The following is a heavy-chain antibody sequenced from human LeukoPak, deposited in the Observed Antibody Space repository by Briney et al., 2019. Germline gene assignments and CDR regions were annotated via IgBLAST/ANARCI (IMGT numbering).Heavy chain of an antibody. CDR2: IRYDGSNK. V-gene: IGHV3-30*02. Sequence: GGSLRLSCAASGFTFSSYGMHWVRQAPGKGLEWVAFIRYDGSNKYYADSVKGRFTISRDNSKDTLYLQMSSLRGEDTAVYWCRRGHWDDHAWGQGTLVTVSS. CDR1: GFTFSSYG. CDR3: RRGHWDDHA. J-gene: IGHJ5*02. D-gene: IGHD7-27*01.